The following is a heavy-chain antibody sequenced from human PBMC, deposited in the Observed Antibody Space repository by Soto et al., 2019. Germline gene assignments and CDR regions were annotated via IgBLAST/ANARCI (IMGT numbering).Heavy chain of an antibody. CDR2: VYYNGDT. CDR1: GGSTHSYY. CDR3: ARGHGHGGSSFDF. D-gene: IGHD2-15*01. Sequence: QVQLQESGPGLVKPSETLSLTCTVSGGSTHSYYWAWIRQPPGKGLEWMGYVYYNGDTNYNPSLKSRVNISVDASKNQFSLKLTSVTPADTAVYYCARGHGHGGSSFDFWGQGTLVTVSS. J-gene: IGHJ4*02. V-gene: IGHV4-59*01.